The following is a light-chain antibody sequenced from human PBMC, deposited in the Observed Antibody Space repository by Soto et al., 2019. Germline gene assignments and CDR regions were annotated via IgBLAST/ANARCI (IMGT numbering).Light chain of an antibody. V-gene: IGKV3-11*01. CDR2: GAS. CDR3: QQRSKWPIT. J-gene: IGKJ5*01. Sequence: EIVLAQSPATLSVSPGDRATLSCRASQSVSSNLAWYQQKPGQTPRLLIYGASTRATGVPPRFSGSGSGTDFTLTISSLEPEDFAVYYCQQRSKWPITFGQGTRLQIK. CDR1: QSVSSN.